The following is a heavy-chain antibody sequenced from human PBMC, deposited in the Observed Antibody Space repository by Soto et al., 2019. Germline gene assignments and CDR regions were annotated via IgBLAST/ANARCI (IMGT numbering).Heavy chain of an antibody. CDR3: VRDSHGDY. CDR2: IDHDGPT. V-gene: IGHV3-74*01. CDR1: GFIFSNYW. J-gene: IGHJ4*02. Sequence: EVQLVESWGGLVQPGGSLRLSCAGSGFIFSNYWMHWVRQAPGKGLEWVSRIDHDGPTDYADSVRGRFTISRDNAESTLYLQMNSLRPEDTAVYYCVRDSHGDYWGQGTLVTVSS.